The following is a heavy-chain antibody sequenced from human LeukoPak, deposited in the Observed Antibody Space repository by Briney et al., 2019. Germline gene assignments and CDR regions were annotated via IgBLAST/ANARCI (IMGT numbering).Heavy chain of an antibody. CDR3: ARGSPWLRYYFDY. D-gene: IGHD5-12*01. V-gene: IGHV3-7*01. J-gene: IGHJ4*02. Sequence: QPGGSLRLSCAASGFTFSSYWMSWVRQAPGKGLEWVANIKQDGSEKYYVDSVKGRFTISRDNTKNSLYLQMNSLRAEDTAVYYCARGSPWLRYYFDYWGQGTLVTVSS. CDR1: GFTFSSYW. CDR2: IKQDGSEK.